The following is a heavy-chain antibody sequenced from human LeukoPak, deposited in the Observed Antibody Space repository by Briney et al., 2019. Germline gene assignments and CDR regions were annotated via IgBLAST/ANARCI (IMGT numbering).Heavy chain of an antibody. J-gene: IGHJ6*04. Sequence: GGSLRLSCAASGFTFSTYSMNWVRQAPGKGLEWVSSISRSSSDIYYADSVKGRFTISRDNAKNSLYLQMNSLRAEDTAVYYCAELGITMIGGVWGKGTTVTISS. D-gene: IGHD3-10*02. V-gene: IGHV3-21*01. CDR2: ISRSSSDI. CDR1: GFTFSTYS. CDR3: AELGITMIGGV.